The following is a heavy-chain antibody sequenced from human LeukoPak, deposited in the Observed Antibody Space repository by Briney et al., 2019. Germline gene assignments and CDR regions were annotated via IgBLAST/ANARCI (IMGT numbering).Heavy chain of an antibody. D-gene: IGHD6-13*01. V-gene: IGHV1-8*01. Sequence: ASVKVSCKASGYTFTSYDINWVRQATGQGLEWMGWMNPNSGNTGYAQKFQGRVTMTRNTSISTAYMELSSLRSEDTAVYYCARLSSSWYNYWFDPWGQGTLVTVSS. CDR1: GYTFTSYD. J-gene: IGHJ5*02. CDR2: MNPNSGNT. CDR3: ARLSSSWYNYWFDP.